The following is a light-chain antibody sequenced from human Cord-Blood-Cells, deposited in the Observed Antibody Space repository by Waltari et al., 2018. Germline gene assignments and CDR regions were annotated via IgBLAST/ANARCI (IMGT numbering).Light chain of an antibody. CDR2: EGS. CDR1: SSDVGIYNL. J-gene: IGLJ2*01. V-gene: IGLV2-23*01. Sequence: QSALTQPASVSGSPGLSITISCPVTSSDVGIYNLVSWYQQHPGKDPKLMIYEGSKRHSGVSESFSGCESGNTASLTISALQAEDEADYYSCSYAGRSTVVFGGGTKLTVL. CDR3: CSYAGRSTVV.